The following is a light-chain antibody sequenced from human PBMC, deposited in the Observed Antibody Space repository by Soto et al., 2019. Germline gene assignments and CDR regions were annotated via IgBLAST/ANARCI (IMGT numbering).Light chain of an antibody. CDR3: QTWGSGIVV. J-gene: IGLJ2*01. V-gene: IGLV4-69*01. Sequence: QPVLTQSPSASASLGASVKLTCTLSSGHSNYAIAWHQQQSEKGPRYLMNLNSDGSHSKGDGIPDRVSGSSSGAERYLTSSRLLSTDETDYRGQTWGSGIVVFGGGTKLPVL. CDR2: LNSDGSH. CDR1: SGHSNYA.